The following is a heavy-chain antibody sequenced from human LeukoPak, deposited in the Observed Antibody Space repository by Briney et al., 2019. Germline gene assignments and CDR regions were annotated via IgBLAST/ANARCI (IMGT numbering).Heavy chain of an antibody. CDR3: ARDRYYGMDV. J-gene: IGHJ6*02. CDR2: INTDGSST. V-gene: IGHV3-74*01. Sequence: PGGSLRLSCAASGFTFSNYWMHWVRQAPGGGLVWVSRINTDGSSTRYADSVKGRFTISRDNAKNTLYLQMNSLRAEDTAVYYCARDRYYGMDVWGQGTTVTVSS. CDR1: GFTFSNYW.